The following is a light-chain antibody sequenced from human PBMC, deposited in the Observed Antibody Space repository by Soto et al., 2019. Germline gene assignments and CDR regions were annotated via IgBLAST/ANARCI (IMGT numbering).Light chain of an antibody. J-gene: IGKJ4*01. Sequence: DIQMTQSPSSVSASVGDRVTITYRASQGISSWFAWYQQKQGKAHKLLIYASSSLQSGVPSRFSGSGSGTDSTHTISTLQSEDFATYFCQQANSFPALTFGGGTKVEIK. CDR2: ASS. CDR3: QQANSFPALT. CDR1: QGISSW. V-gene: IGKV1-12*01.